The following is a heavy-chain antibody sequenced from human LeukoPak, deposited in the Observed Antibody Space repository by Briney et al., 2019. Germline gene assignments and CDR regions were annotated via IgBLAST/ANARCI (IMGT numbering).Heavy chain of an antibody. V-gene: IGHV3-30-3*01. Sequence: PGGSLRLSCVASGFTLSIHVIHWVRQAPGKGLEWVALISSDGTTKYNADSVEGRFTISRDTSMDTLYLQMNSLRVDDTSVYYCARGILSPRSVAFDVGGQGTMVTVS. CDR3: ARGILSPRSVAFDV. D-gene: IGHD3-3*01. CDR2: ISSDGTTK. CDR1: GFTLSIHV. J-gene: IGHJ3*01.